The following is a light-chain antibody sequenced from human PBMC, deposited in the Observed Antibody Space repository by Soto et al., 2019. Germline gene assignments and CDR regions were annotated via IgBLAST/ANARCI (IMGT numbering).Light chain of an antibody. V-gene: IGKV3-15*01. CDR3: QQYSNWPPVT. CDR1: QSVRSK. CDR2: DAS. J-gene: IGKJ5*01. Sequence: ETVLTQSPSTLSVSPGESATLSCRASQSVRSKFAWYQQKPGQAPRLLIYDASTRATDIPARFSGSGSGTEFTLTISSLQSEDSAVYYCQQYSNWPPVTFGQGTRLEIK.